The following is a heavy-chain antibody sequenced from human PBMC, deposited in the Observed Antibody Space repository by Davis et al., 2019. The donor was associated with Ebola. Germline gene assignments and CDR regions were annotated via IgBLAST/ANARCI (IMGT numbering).Heavy chain of an antibody. CDR2: ISGSGGST. Sequence: PGGSLRLSCAASGFTFSSYAMSWVRQAPGKGLEWVSAISGSGGSTYYADSVKGRFTISRDNSKNTLYLQMNSLRAEDTAVYYCARHRTGYWWFDLWGRGTLVTVSS. D-gene: IGHD6-6*01. V-gene: IGHV3-23*01. CDR1: GFTFSSYA. CDR3: ARHRTGYWWFDL. J-gene: IGHJ2*01.